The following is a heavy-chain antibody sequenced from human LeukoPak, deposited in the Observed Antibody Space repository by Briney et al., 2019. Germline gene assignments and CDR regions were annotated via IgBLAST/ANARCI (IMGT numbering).Heavy chain of an antibody. Sequence: ASVKVSCKASGYTFTSYDINWVRQATGQGLEWMGWMNPNSGNTGYAQKFQGRVTMTRNTSISTAHMELSSLRSEDTAVYYCATDYYDSRGFDYWGQGTLVTVSS. D-gene: IGHD3-22*01. CDR2: MNPNSGNT. V-gene: IGHV1-8*01. J-gene: IGHJ4*02. CDR3: ATDYYDSRGFDY. CDR1: GYTFTSYD.